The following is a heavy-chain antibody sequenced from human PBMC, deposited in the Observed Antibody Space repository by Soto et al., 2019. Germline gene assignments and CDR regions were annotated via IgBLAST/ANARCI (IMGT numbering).Heavy chain of an antibody. CDR1: GYTFTSYG. V-gene: IGHV1-18*01. Sequence: ASVKVSCKASGYTFTSYGISWERQAPGQGLAWMGWISAYNGNTNYAQKLQGRVTMTTDTSTSTAYLELRSMRSGDTAVDYCATSYGNAWYTYWGQGTQVTVSS. CDR2: ISAYNGNT. J-gene: IGHJ4*02. D-gene: IGHD6-13*01. CDR3: ATSYGNAWYTY.